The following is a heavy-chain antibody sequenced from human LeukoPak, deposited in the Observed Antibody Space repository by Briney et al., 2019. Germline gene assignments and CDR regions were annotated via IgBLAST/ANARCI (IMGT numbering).Heavy chain of an antibody. CDR1: VLIFRTYV. Sequence: GWSVRLSRPGSVLIFRTYVMHGVRPAPGKGVEWVAIISNDGGRKKDADSVKGRFTVSRDNSENPLYLQMTSLLPEDTAEYYCARDYNYRSVYIGHYFDYWGLGTPVTVSS. J-gene: IGHJ4*02. CDR2: ISNDGGRK. V-gene: IGHV3-30*04. CDR3: ARDYNYRSVYIGHYFDY. D-gene: IGHD3-16*02.